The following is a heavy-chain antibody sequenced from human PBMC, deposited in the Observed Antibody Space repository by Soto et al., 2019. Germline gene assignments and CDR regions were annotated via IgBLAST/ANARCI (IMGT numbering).Heavy chain of an antibody. V-gene: IGHV1-69*02. Sequence: QVQVVQSGAEVKKPESSVKVSCKPSGGTFNTYTVNWVRLAPGHGLEWMGRFIPILDMANYAQKFQDRVTITADRSTFTTYMELNSLRADKTAVYYCAITYCRDTSFPREFDSWGLGTRGSVSA. CDR3: AITYCRDTSFPREFDS. CDR1: GGTFNTYT. D-gene: IGHD2-21*01. CDR2: FIPILDMA. J-gene: IGHJ4*02.